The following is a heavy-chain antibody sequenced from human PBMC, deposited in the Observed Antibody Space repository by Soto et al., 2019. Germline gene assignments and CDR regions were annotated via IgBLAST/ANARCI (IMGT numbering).Heavy chain of an antibody. D-gene: IGHD2-2*02. CDR1: GYSFTSYW. J-gene: IGHJ4*02. Sequence: EVQLVQSGAEVKKPGESLRISCQGSGYSFTSYWIGWERQRPGKGLEWMGRINPSDSYTTYSPSFQGHVTISTDKSFSTAYLQWSGLKASDTAMYYCARLGYCTGTSCYTFDSWGQGTLVAVSS. CDR2: INPSDSYT. CDR3: ARLGYCTGTSCYTFDS. V-gene: IGHV5-10-1*03.